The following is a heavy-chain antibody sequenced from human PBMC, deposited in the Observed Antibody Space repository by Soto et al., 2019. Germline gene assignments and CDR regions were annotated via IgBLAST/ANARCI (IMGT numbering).Heavy chain of an antibody. CDR3: AKLPLDY. CDR1: GFAFNSYG. CDR2: ISYDGDNK. Sequence: QVQLVESGGGVVQPGRSLRLSCAASGFAFNSYGMHWVRQAPGKGLEWVAVISYDGDNKYYAGSVKGRFTISRDNSKNTLYLQMSGLRAEDTAVYYCAKLPLDYWGQGTLVAVSS. J-gene: IGHJ4*02. V-gene: IGHV3-30*18.